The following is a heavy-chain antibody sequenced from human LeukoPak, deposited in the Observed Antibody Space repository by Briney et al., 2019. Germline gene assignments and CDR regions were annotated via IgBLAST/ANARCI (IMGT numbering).Heavy chain of an antibody. CDR1: GFTFSSYG. CDR2: IWCDGSNK. Sequence: PGRSLRLSCAASGFTFSSYGMHWVRQAPGKGLEWVAVIWCDGSNKYYADSVKGRFTISRDNSKNTLYLQMNSLRAEDTAVYYCARDRGQQIDYWGQGTLVTVSS. CDR3: ARDRGQQIDY. D-gene: IGHD3-10*01. J-gene: IGHJ4*02. V-gene: IGHV3-33*01.